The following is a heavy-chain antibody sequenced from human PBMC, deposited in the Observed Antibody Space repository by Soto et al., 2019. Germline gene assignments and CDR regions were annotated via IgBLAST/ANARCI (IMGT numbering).Heavy chain of an antibody. Sequence: QVQLQESGPGLVKPSETLSLTCTVSGGSISSYYWSWIRQPPGKGLEWIGYIYYSGSTNYHPSLKSRVTISVDTAKNQFSLKLSSVAAADTAVYYCARQYGDYVRCAFDIWGQGTMVTVSS. CDR3: ARQYGDYVRCAFDI. D-gene: IGHD4-17*01. CDR1: GGSISSYY. J-gene: IGHJ3*02. CDR2: IYYSGST. V-gene: IGHV4-59*01.